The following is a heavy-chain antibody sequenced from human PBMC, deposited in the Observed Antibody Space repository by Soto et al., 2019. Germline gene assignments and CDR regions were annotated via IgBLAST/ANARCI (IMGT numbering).Heavy chain of an antibody. CDR1: GFTFSSYS. J-gene: IGHJ6*02. V-gene: IGHV3-21*01. D-gene: IGHD4-17*01. Sequence: EVQLVESGGGLVKPGGSLRLSCAAYGFTFSSYSMNWVRQAPGKGLEWVSSISSSSSYIYYADSVKGRFTISRDNAKNSLYLQMNSLRAEDTAVYYCARDGAYGDPVNYYGMDVWGQGTTVTVSS. CDR2: ISSSSSYI. CDR3: ARDGAYGDPVNYYGMDV.